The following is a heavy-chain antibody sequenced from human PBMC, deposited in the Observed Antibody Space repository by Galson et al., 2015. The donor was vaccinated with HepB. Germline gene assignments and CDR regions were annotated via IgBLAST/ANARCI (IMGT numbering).Heavy chain of an antibody. CDR1: GYTFTHFA. CDR3: ARVGSTTNYVMDV. Sequence: SVKVSCKASGYTFTHFAMHWLHQAPEQSLEWMGWISAGNGNTKYSQNFQDRVTISRDTSASTAYMELSSLRSEDTAVYYCARVGSTTNYVMDVWGQGTTVTVSS. CDR2: ISAGNGNT. D-gene: IGHD1-26*01. V-gene: IGHV1-3*01. J-gene: IGHJ6*02.